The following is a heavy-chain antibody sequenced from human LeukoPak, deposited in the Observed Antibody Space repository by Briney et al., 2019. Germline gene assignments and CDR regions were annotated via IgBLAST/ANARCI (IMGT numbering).Heavy chain of an antibody. CDR3: AKYSHDSSGSYDY. CDR1: GFTFSSYG. D-gene: IGHD3-22*01. Sequence: PGGSLRLSCAASGFTFSSYGMSWVRQAPGKGLEWVSGICGSGSDSSTYYADSVKGRFTISRDNSKNTLYLQINSLRAEDTAVYYCAKYSHDSSGSYDYWGQGTLVTVSS. J-gene: IGHJ4*02. V-gene: IGHV3-23*01. CDR2: ICGSGSDSST.